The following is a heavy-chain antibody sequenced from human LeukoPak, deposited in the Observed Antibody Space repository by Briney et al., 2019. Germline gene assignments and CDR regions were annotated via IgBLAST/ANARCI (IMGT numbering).Heavy chain of an antibody. CDR3: AKMWTVTTGFDY. J-gene: IGHJ4*02. Sequence: GESLKISCTGSGYSFSTYWIRWVRHMPGKGREWMGIIYPGDSDTRYSPSFQGQVTISTDKSISTAYLQWSSLKASDTAMYHCAKMWTVTTGFDYWGQGTLVTVSS. D-gene: IGHD4-11*01. CDR2: IYPGDSDT. CDR1: GYSFSTYW. V-gene: IGHV5-51*01.